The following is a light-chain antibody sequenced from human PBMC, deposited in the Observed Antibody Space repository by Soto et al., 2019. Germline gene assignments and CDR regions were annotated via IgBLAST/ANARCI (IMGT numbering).Light chain of an antibody. J-gene: IGKJ2*01. CDR2: LGS. Sequence: IALTQSPLSLSVTPGEPASISCRSSQTLLHSNGYTYLNWYLQKPGQSPQLLIYLGSNRASGVTDRFSDSGSGTDFTLKIKMGQADDVGVFYCMQGLRPMYPFGPATKVDIK. V-gene: IGKV2-28*01. CDR3: MQGLRPMYP. CDR1: QTLLHSNGYTY.